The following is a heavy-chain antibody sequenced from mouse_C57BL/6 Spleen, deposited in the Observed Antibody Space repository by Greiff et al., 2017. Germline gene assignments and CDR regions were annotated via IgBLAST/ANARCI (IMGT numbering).Heavy chain of an antibody. CDR1: GYTFTEYT. V-gene: IGHV1-62-2*01. D-gene: IGHD1-1*01. CDR3: ARHEEGGKYYGSSPPWYFDV. J-gene: IGHJ1*03. CDR2: FYPGSGSI. Sequence: VQLQQSGAELVKPGASVKLSCKASGYTFTEYTIHWVKQRSGQGLEWIGWFYPGSGSIKYNEKFKDKATLTADKSSSTVYMELSRLTSEDSAVXFCARHEEGGKYYGSSPPWYFDVWGTGTTVTVSS.